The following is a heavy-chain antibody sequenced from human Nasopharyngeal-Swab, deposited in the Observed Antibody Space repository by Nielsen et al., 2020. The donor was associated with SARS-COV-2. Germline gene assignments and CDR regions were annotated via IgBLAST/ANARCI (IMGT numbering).Heavy chain of an antibody. CDR1: GGSFSGYY. J-gene: IGHJ3*02. D-gene: IGHD3-3*01. V-gene: IGHV4-34*01. CDR3: ARAPGFSIFGVVITSDAFDI. CDR2: INHSGST. Sequence: SQTLSLTCAVYGGSFSGYYWSWIRQPPGKGLEWIGEINHSGSTNYNPSLKSRVTISVDTSKNQFSLKLSSVTAADTAVYYCARAPGFSIFGVVITSDAFDIWGQGTMVTVSS.